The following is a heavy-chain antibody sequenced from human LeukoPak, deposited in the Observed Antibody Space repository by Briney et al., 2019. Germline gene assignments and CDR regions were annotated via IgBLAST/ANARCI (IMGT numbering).Heavy chain of an antibody. D-gene: IGHD5-18*01. CDR2: IYYSGST. CDR3: ARHGTVDTAMVSDY. CDR1: GGFISSSSHY. V-gene: IGHV4-39*01. Sequence: PSETLSLTCTVSGGFISSSSHYWGWIRQPPEKGLEWIGSIYYSGSTYYNPSLKSRVTISVDTSKNQFSLKLSSVTAADTAVYYCARHGTVDTAMVSDYWGQGTLVTVSS. J-gene: IGHJ4*02.